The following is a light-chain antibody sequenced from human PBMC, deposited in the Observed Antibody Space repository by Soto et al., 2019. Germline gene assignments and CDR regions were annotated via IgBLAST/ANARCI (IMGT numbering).Light chain of an antibody. V-gene: IGLV2-14*01. CDR3: SSYTPTTTPVV. CDR2: EVT. J-gene: IGLJ2*01. Sequence: QSALTQPASVSGSPGQSITISCTGTSSDIGTYDYVSWYQHHPGKAPKLMIYEVTNRPSGVSDRFSGSKSGKTASLTISGLQAEDEADYYCSSYTPTTTPVVFGGGTKVTVL. CDR1: SSDIGTYDY.